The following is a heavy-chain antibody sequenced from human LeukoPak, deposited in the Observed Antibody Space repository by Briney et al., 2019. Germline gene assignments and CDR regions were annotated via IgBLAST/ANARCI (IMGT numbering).Heavy chain of an antibody. J-gene: IGHJ4*02. Sequence: ASVKVSCKASGGTFSSYAISWVRQAPGQGLEWMGWMNPNSGNTGYAQKFQGRVTMTRNTSISTAYMELSSLRSEDTAVYYCARHGRNPDYWGQGTLVTVSS. CDR2: MNPNSGNT. CDR3: ARHGRNPDY. V-gene: IGHV1-8*02. CDR1: GGTFSSYA. D-gene: IGHD5-24*01.